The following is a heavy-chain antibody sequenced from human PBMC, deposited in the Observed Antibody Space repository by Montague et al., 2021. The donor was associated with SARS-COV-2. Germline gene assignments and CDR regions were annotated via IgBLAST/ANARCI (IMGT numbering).Heavy chain of an antibody. V-gene: IGHV4-38-2*01. CDR2: IHHSGST. Sequence: SETLSLTCSVSGYSIVTGYYWAWVRSPTGKALEWIGNIHHSGSTHYHASLKSRVTISVDTSKYQFPLKLDSLTADDTSLYFCARLALGSYDSGADFDIWGQGAMVTVSS. CDR1: GYSIVTGYY. D-gene: IGHD3-22*01. J-gene: IGHJ3*02. CDR3: ARLALGSYDSGADFDI.